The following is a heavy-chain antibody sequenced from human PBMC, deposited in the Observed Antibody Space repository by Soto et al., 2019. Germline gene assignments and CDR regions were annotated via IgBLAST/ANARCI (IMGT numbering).Heavy chain of an antibody. Sequence: QVHLVQSGAEVRKPGASVKVSCKASGHTFSSYTMHWVRQAPGQRLEWMGWINAGYGNTKSSQKFQDRVTISRDTSASTAYMELTSLRSEDTAVYYCARDTGDGTFDFWGQGTLVTVSS. CDR3: ARDTGDGTFDF. CDR2: INAGYGNT. CDR1: GHTFSSYT. J-gene: IGHJ4*02. V-gene: IGHV1-3*01. D-gene: IGHD7-27*01.